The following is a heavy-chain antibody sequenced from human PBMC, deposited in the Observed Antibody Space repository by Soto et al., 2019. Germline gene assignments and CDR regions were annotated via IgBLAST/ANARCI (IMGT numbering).Heavy chain of an antibody. Sequence: GASVKVSCKASGYTFTNYAMHWVRQAPGQRLEWMGWLNAGNGNTKYSQKFQGRVTITRDTSASTAYMELSSLRSEDTALYYCARIRIDLGYCSSSGCYPVDAFDIWGQGTMVTVSS. D-gene: IGHD2-2*01. CDR1: GYTFTNYA. J-gene: IGHJ3*02. V-gene: IGHV1-3*01. CDR3: ARIRIDLGYCSSSGCYPVDAFDI. CDR2: LNAGNGNT.